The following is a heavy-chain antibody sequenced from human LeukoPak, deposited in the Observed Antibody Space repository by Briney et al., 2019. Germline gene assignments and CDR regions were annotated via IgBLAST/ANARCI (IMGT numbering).Heavy chain of an antibody. Sequence: GGSLRLSCAASGFTFDDYAMHWVRQAPGKGLVWVSRINSDGSSTTYADSVKGRFTISRDNAKNTLYLQMNSLRAEDTAVYYCARPNYGWYFDLWGRGTLVTVSS. J-gene: IGHJ2*01. CDR1: GFTFDDYA. V-gene: IGHV3-74*01. CDR2: INSDGSST. D-gene: IGHD3-16*01. CDR3: ARPNYGWYFDL.